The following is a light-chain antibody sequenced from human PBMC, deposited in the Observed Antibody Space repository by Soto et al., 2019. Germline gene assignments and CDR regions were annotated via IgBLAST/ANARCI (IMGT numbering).Light chain of an antibody. CDR2: DVS. J-gene: IGLJ1*01. CDR3: CSSTSSSTLYV. V-gene: IGLV2-14*01. Sequence: QSALTQPASVSGSPGQSITISCTGTSSDVGGYNYVSWYQQHPGKAPKLMIYDVSNRPSGVSNRFSGSKSGNTASLTISGRLAEEEADYYCCSSTSSSTLYVFGAGTKLTVL. CDR1: SSDVGGYNY.